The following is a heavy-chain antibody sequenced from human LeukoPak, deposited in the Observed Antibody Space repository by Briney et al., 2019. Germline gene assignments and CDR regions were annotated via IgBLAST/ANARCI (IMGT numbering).Heavy chain of an antibody. V-gene: IGHV4-59*08. CDR1: GGSIRRYY. CDR3: ASLTSEGWYFDL. Sequence: SETLSLTCTVSGGSIRRYYWSWIRQPPGKGLEWIGYIYSSGSTNYNPSLKSRVTMSVDTSRNQLSLKLTSVTAADTAVYYCASLTSEGWYFDLWGRGTLVTVSS. D-gene: IGHD1-14*01. J-gene: IGHJ2*01. CDR2: IYSSGST.